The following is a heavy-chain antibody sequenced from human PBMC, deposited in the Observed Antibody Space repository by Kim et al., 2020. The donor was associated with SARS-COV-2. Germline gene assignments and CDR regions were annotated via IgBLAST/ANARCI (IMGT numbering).Heavy chain of an antibody. J-gene: IGHJ4*02. Sequence: SETLSLTCTVSGGSISRYYWSWIRQPPGKGLEWIGNICYSGSTNNNPSLKSRVTISVYTSKNQFSLKLSSVTAADTAVYYCARRVGYYYGSGSFDYWGQGTLVTVSS. CDR2: ICYSGST. D-gene: IGHD3-10*01. CDR3: ARRVGYYYGSGSFDY. V-gene: IGHV4-59*08. CDR1: GGSISRYY.